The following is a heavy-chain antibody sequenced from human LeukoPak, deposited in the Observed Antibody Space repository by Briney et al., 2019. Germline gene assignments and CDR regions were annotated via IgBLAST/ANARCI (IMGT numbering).Heavy chain of an antibody. D-gene: IGHD4-23*01. Sequence: KTGGSLRLSCAASAFTFSSYSMNWVRQAPGKGLEWVSSISSTSSYIYYADSVKGRFTISRDNAKNSLYLQMNSLRAEDTAVYYCARGNAGNDAFDIWGQGTMVTVSS. CDR2: ISSTSSYI. CDR3: ARGNAGNDAFDI. J-gene: IGHJ3*02. V-gene: IGHV3-21*01. CDR1: AFTFSSYS.